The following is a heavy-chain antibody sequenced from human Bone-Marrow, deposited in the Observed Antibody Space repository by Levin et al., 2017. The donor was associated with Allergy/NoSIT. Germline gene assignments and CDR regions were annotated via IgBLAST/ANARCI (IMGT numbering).Heavy chain of an antibody. CDR3: ARDGGIAAAGTRFDP. CDR1: GGSISSYY. CDR2: IYTSGST. Sequence: SQTLSLTCTVSGGSISSYYWSWIRQPAGKGLEWIGRIYTSGSTNYNPSLKSRVTMSVDTSKNQFSLKLSSVTAADTAVYYCARDGGIAAAGTRFDPWGQGTLVTVSS. V-gene: IGHV4-4*07. D-gene: IGHD6-13*01. J-gene: IGHJ5*02.